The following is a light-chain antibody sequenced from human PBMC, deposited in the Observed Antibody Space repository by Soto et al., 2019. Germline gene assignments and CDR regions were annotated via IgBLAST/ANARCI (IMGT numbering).Light chain of an antibody. CDR2: DAS. CDR1: QSISSW. J-gene: IGKJ2*01. V-gene: IGKV1-5*01. CDR3: QQYNTYSYT. Sequence: DIQMTQSPSALSAFVGDRVTITCRASQSISSWLAWYQQKPGKAPKLLIYDASSLESRVPSRFSGSGSGTEFTLTISGLRPDDFASYYCQQYNTYSYTFGQGTKLEIK.